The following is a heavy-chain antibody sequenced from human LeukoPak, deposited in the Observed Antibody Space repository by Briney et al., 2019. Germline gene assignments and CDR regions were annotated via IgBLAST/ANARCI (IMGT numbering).Heavy chain of an antibody. Sequence: RTSETLSLTCAVYGASFSGYYWSWIRQPPGKWLECLGEIILSARTNYNPSLKSRVTISVDSSKNQFSLRLSFVTAADTAVYYCARILGYCSGGTCPERYFDLWGRGTLVTVSS. D-gene: IGHD2-15*01. J-gene: IGHJ2*01. CDR1: GASFSGYY. V-gene: IGHV4-34*12. CDR3: ARILGYCSGGTCPERYFDL. CDR2: IILSART.